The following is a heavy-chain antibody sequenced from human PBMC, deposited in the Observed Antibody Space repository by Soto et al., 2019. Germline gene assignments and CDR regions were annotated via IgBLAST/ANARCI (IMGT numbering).Heavy chain of an antibody. CDR1: GFTFSASV. CDR3: VREEFEDGRGHFTN. D-gene: IGHD3-3*01. V-gene: IGHV3-30*03. J-gene: IGHJ4*02. Sequence: QVLLVESGGGVVQPGGSLRLSCAASGFTFSASVMHWVRQAPGKGLEWMAILSYGATNKYSADSVKGRFTISRDISERTLYLQMDSLRTEDTAVYYCVREEFEDGRGHFTNWGQGTVVSVSS. CDR2: LSYGATNK.